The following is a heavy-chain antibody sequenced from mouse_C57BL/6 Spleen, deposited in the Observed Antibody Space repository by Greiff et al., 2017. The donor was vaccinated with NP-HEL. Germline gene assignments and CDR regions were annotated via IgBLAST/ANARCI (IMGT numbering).Heavy chain of an antibody. J-gene: IGHJ3*01. CDR2: IYPGDGDT. CDR1: GYAFSSYW. CDR3: AAYYSNYVEFAY. V-gene: IGHV1-80*01. Sequence: QVHVKQSGAELVKPGASVKISCKASGYAFSSYWMNWVKQRPGKGLEWIGQIYPGDGDTNYNGKFKGKATLTADKSSSTAYMQLSSLTSEDSAVYFCAAYYSNYVEFAYWGQGTLVTVSA. D-gene: IGHD2-5*01.